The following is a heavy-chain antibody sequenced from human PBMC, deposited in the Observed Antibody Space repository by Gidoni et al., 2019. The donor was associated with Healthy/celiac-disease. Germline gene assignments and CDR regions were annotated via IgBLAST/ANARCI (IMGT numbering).Heavy chain of an antibody. J-gene: IGHJ6*02. Sequence: EVQLVESGGGLVQPGGSLRLSCVASGFTFSSYAMHWVRQATGKGLEWVSAIGTAGDTYYPGSVKGRFTISRENAKNSLYLQMNSLRAGDTAVYYCARSGYCSSTSCYGYYYYGMDVWGQGTTVTVSS. V-gene: IGHV3-13*01. CDR3: ARSGYCSSTSCYGYYYYGMDV. CDR2: IGTAGDT. CDR1: GFTFSSYA. D-gene: IGHD2-2*01.